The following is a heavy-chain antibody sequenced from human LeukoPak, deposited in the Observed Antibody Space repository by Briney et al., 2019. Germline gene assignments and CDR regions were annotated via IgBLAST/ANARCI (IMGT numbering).Heavy chain of an antibody. CDR1: GFTFRSFW. D-gene: IGHD6-13*01. Sequence: GGPLRLSCAASGFTFRSFWMSWVRQAPGKGLEWVANIKQDGREKYYVDSAKGRFTISRDNAKNSLYLQMNSLRAEDTAAYYCARHSSSWEFDQWGQGTLVIVSS. CDR2: IKQDGREK. J-gene: IGHJ4*02. V-gene: IGHV3-7*04. CDR3: ARHSSSWEFDQ.